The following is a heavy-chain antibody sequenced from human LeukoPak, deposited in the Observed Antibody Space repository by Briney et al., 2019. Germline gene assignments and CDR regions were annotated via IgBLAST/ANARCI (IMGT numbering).Heavy chain of an antibody. CDR1: VYTFTSYY. Sequence: VASLKVSCKASVYTFTSYYMHCVRHAPGQGLEWMGIINPSGGSTSYAQKFQGRVTMTRDTSTSTVYMELSSLRSEDTAVYYCAEDQGGGVIGYFDYWGQGTLVTVSS. CDR3: AEDQGGGVIGYFDY. V-gene: IGHV1-46*01. J-gene: IGHJ4*02. CDR2: INPSGGST. D-gene: IGHD3-10*01.